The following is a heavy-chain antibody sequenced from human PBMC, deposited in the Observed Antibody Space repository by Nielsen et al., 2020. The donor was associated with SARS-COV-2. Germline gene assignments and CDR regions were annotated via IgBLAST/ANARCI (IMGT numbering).Heavy chain of an antibody. CDR2: IYYSGST. CDR3: ARSPPGGYDAFDI. J-gene: IGHJ3*02. D-gene: IGHD5-18*01. Sequence: WIRQPPGKGLEWIGSIYYSGSTYYNPSLKSRVTISVDTSKNQFSLKLSSVTAADTAVYYCARSPPGGYDAFDIWGQGTMVTVSS. V-gene: IGHV4-39*01.